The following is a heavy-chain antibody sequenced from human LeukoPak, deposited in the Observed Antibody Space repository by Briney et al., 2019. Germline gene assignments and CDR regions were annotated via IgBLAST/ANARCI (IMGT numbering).Heavy chain of an antibody. CDR3: STYYYDSSGYYVLDY. CDR2: IYYSGST. V-gene: IGHV4-30-4*01. CDR1: GGSISSGDSY. D-gene: IGHD3-22*01. J-gene: IGHJ4*02. Sequence: PSQTLSLTCTVSGGSISSGDSYWSWIRQPPGKGLEWIGYIYYSGSTYYNPSLKSRVTISVDTSKNQFSLKLSSVTAADTAVYYCSTYYYDSSGYYVLDYWGQGTLVTVSS.